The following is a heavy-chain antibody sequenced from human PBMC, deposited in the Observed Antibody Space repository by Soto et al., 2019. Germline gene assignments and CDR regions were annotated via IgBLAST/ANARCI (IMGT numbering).Heavy chain of an antibody. CDR2: IKQDGSEK. V-gene: IGHV3-7*01. CDR3: ARIASAGRGWDV. Sequence: EVQLVESGGGLVQPGGSLRLSCAASGFTFSSYWMSWVRQAPVKGLEWVGIIKQDGSEKNYVDFMEGRFTISRDNAENSLYLQMNSLRAEDTAVYYCARIASAGRGWDVWGQGTTVVVSS. J-gene: IGHJ6*02. CDR1: GFTFSSYW. D-gene: IGHD6-13*01.